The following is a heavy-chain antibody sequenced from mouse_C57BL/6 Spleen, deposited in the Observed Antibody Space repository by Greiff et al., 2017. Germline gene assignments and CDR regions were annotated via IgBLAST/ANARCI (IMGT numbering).Heavy chain of an antibody. Sequence: VQLQQPGAELVKPGASVKLSCKASGYTFTSYWMHWVKQRPGRGLEWIGMIHPNSGSTNYNEKFKSKATLTVDKSSSTAYMQLSSLTSEDSAVYYCARSDGSSDFDYWGQGTTLTVSS. D-gene: IGHD1-1*01. J-gene: IGHJ2*01. CDR1: GYTFTSYW. V-gene: IGHV1-64*01. CDR3: ARSDGSSDFDY. CDR2: IHPNSGST.